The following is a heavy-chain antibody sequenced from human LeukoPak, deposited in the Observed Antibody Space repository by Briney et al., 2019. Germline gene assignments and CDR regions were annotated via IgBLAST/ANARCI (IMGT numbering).Heavy chain of an antibody. D-gene: IGHD3-22*01. CDR2: MNPNSGNT. CDR1: GYTFTSYD. CDR3: ASSTYYYDSSGYYWGILGY. Sequence: GASVKVSCKASGYTFTSYDINWVRQATGQGLEWMGWMNPNSGNTGYAQKFQGRVTMTRNTSISTAYMELSSLRSEDTAVYYCASSTYYYDSSGYYWGILGYWGQGILVTVSS. J-gene: IGHJ4*02. V-gene: IGHV1-8*01.